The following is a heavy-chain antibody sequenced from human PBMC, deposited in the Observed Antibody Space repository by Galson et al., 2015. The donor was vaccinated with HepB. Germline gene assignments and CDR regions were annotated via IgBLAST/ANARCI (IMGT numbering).Heavy chain of an antibody. CDR1: GFTFSTYA. Sequence: SLRLSCAASGFTFSTYAMHWVRLAPGKGLEWVAVISDDGSNKYYADSVKGRFTISRDNSKNTLYLQMISLRAEDTALYYCARDGVRGRAYCGGDCYSRDFDSWGQGTLVTVSS. D-gene: IGHD2-21*01. CDR3: ARDGVRGRAYCGGDCYSRDFDS. V-gene: IGHV3-30-3*01. J-gene: IGHJ4*02. CDR2: ISDDGSNK.